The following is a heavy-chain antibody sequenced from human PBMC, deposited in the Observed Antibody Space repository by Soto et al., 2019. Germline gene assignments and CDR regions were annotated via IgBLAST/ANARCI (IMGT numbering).Heavy chain of an antibody. Sequence: SETLSLTCTVSGGSFSSSTYYWGWIRQPPGKGLEWIGSMYSGGNTYYNPSLKSRVTVSVDTSKNHFSLKLTSVTAADTAMYYCARQPYDSPAYYYGAWGQGTLVTVSS. D-gene: IGHD3-22*01. CDR2: MYSGGNT. CDR3: ARQPYDSPAYYYGA. CDR1: GGSFSSSTYY. J-gene: IGHJ5*02. V-gene: IGHV4-39*01.